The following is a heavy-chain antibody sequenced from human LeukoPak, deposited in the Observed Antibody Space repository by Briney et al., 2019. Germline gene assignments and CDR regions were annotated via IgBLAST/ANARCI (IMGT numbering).Heavy chain of an antibody. CDR3: AREWPYYYYYMDV. V-gene: IGHV1-8*01. CDR2: MNPNSGDT. CDR1: GYTFTSYD. Sequence: ASVKVSCKTSGYTFTSYDINWVRQAPGQGLEWMGRMNPNSGDTAHAQKFQGRLTLTRNASITTAYMELSSLRSEDTADYYCAREWPYYYYYMDVWGKGTTVTVSS. J-gene: IGHJ6*03. D-gene: IGHD3-3*01.